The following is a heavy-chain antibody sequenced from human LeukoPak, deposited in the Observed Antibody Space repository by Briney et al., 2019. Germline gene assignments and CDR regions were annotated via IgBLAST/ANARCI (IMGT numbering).Heavy chain of an antibody. CDR2: IYHSGST. J-gene: IGHJ5*02. D-gene: IGHD1-26*01. V-gene: IGHV4-38-2*02. Sequence: SETLSLTCTVSGYSISSVYYWSWIRQPPGKGLEWIGEIYHSGSTNYNPSLKSRVTISVDTSKNQFSLKLSSVTAADTAVYYCARKKWELTTTSTNWFDPWGQGTLVTVSS. CDR3: ARKKWELTTTSTNWFDP. CDR1: GYSISSVYY.